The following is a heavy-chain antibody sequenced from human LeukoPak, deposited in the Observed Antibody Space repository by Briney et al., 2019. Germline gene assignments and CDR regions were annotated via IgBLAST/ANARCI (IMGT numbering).Heavy chain of an antibody. CDR2: INPNSGGT. J-gene: IGHJ4*02. Sequence: ASVKVSCKASGYTFTGHYMHWVRQAPGQGLEWMGWINPNSGGTNYAQKFQGRVTMTRDTSISTAYMELSRLRSDDTAVYYCARGGRGNVQLRTFDYWGQGTLVTVSS. V-gene: IGHV1-2*02. D-gene: IGHD2-2*01. CDR3: ARGGRGNVQLRTFDY. CDR1: GYTFTGHY.